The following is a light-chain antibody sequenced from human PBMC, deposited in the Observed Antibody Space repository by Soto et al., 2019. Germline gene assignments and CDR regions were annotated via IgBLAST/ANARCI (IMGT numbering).Light chain of an antibody. CDR1: SSNIGNNY. CDR2: DNN. CDR3: GTWDSSLSAHYV. V-gene: IGLV1-51*01. J-gene: IGLJ1*01. Sequence: QSVLTQPPSVSAATGQKVTISCSGSSSNIGNNYVSWYQQLPGTAPKLLIYDNNKRPSGIPDRFSGSKSGTSATLGITGLQTGDEADYYCGTWDSSLSAHYVFGTGTKVTV.